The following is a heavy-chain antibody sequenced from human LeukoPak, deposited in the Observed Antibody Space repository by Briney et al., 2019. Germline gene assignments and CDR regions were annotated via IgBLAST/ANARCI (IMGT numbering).Heavy chain of an antibody. D-gene: IGHD6-19*01. CDR3: AREEAVADKVDY. J-gene: IGHJ4*02. Sequence: GGSLRLSCAASGFTFSSYSMNWVRQAPGKGLEWVSRINSDGSSTSYADSVKGRFTISRDNAKNTLYLQMNSLRAEDTAVYYCAREEAVADKVDYWGQGTLVTVSS. V-gene: IGHV3-74*01. CDR1: GFTFSSYS. CDR2: INSDGSST.